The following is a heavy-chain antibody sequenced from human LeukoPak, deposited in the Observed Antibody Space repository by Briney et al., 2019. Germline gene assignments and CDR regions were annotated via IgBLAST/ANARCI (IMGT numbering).Heavy chain of an antibody. CDR2: ISGSGGGT. V-gene: IGHV3-23*01. J-gene: IGHJ6*02. Sequence: GGSLRLSCVASGFTFSNYAMSWVRQAPGKGLGCVSSISGSGGGTYYADSVTGRSTISRDNSKNTLYLQGNSLRAEDTAVYYCAKIMGTESPLTLRHGMDVWGQGTTVTVSS. D-gene: IGHD2-8*01. CDR3: AKIMGTESPLTLRHGMDV. CDR1: GFTFSNYA.